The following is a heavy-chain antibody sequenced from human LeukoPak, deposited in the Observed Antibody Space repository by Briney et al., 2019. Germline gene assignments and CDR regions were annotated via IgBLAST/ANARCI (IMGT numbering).Heavy chain of an antibody. CDR3: AKVALGYCSGGSCYDFDY. CDR1: GFTFSGYA. J-gene: IGHJ4*02. D-gene: IGHD2-15*01. CDR2: INAFGAST. V-gene: IGHV3-23*01. Sequence: PGGSLRLSCAASGFTFSGYAMSWVRQAPGKGLEWVSSINAFGASTYYADSVKGRFTISRDNSKSTLYLQMNSLRAEDTAVYHCAKVALGYCSGGSCYDFDYGGQGTLVTVSS.